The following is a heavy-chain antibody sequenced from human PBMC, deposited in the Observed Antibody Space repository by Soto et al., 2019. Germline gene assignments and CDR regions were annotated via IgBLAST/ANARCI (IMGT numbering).Heavy chain of an antibody. CDR2: IIPIFGTT. Sequence: QVHLVQSGAEVKKPGSSVKVSCKASGGTFSSYAINWVRQAPGQGLEWMGGIIPIFGTTNYAQKFQGRVTITADASTSTAYMELSSLRSEDTALYYCARGYCSGGSCYAEQPYYYFDYWGQGTLVTVSS. V-gene: IGHV1-69*01. CDR1: GGTFSSYA. D-gene: IGHD2-15*01. CDR3: ARGYCSGGSCYAEQPYYYFDY. J-gene: IGHJ4*02.